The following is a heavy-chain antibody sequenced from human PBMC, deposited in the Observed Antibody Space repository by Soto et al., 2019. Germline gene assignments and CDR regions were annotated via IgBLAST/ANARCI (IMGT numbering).Heavy chain of an antibody. Sequence: EASVKVSCKASGGTFSSYAISWVRQAPGQGLEWMGGIIPIFGTADYAQKFQGRVTISADKFTGTAYMELTGLRSDDTAVYYCAGDPDSHYNDSHASSYPWGQGTLVTVSS. CDR3: AGDPDSHYNDSHASSYP. J-gene: IGHJ5*02. V-gene: IGHV1-69*06. CDR2: IIPIFGTA. CDR1: GGTFSSYA. D-gene: IGHD4-4*01.